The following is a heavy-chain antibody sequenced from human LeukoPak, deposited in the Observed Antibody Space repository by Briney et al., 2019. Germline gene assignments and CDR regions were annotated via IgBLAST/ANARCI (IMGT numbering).Heavy chain of an antibody. J-gene: IGHJ4*02. D-gene: IGHD3-22*01. V-gene: IGHV3-15*01. CDR3: TTDITMIVASKDY. CDR2: IKSKTDGGTT. CDR1: GFTFSNAW. Sequence: GGSLRLSCAASGFTFSNAWMSWVRQAPGRGLEWVGRIKSKTDGGTTDYAAPVKGRFTISRDDSKNTLYLQMNSLKTEDTAVYYCTTDITMIVASKDYWGQGTLVTVSS.